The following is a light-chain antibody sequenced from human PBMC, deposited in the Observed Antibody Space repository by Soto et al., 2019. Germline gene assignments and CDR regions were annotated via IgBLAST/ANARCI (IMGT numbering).Light chain of an antibody. Sequence: QSVLTQPASVSGSPGQSITISCTGTSSDVGSYNLVSWYQQHPGKAPKFMIYGVTKRPSGVSNRFSGSKSGNTASLTISGLQAEDEAVYYCCSYAGSNTYVFGTGTKLTVL. J-gene: IGLJ1*01. CDR3: CSYAGSNTYV. CDR1: SSDVGSYNL. V-gene: IGLV2-23*02. CDR2: GVT.